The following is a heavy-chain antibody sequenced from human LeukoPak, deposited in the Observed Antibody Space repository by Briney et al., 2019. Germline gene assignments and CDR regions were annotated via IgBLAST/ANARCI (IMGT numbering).Heavy chain of an antibody. Sequence: GGSLRLSCAASGFTFSSYGMHWVRQAPGKGLEWVAVIWYDGSNKYYADSVKGRFTIPRDNSKNTLYLQMNSLRAEDTAVYYCARLIGSEYSSTEFDYWGQGTLVTVSS. CDR3: ARLIGSEYSSTEFDY. J-gene: IGHJ4*02. CDR2: IWYDGSNK. V-gene: IGHV3-33*01. CDR1: GFTFSSYG. D-gene: IGHD6-6*01.